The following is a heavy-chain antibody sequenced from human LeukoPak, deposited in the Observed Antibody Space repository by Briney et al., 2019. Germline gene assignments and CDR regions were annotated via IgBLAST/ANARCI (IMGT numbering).Heavy chain of an antibody. CDR3: ASSPRGVY. V-gene: IGHV3-48*03. D-gene: IGHD3-10*01. Sequence: GGSRRLSCAAFGFTFTSYEMSWVRQAPGKGLEWVSEISGSGTTIFYADSVKGRFTVSRDNAKNSLYLQMNSLRAEDTAVYYCASSPRGVYWGQGTLVTVSS. CDR2: ISGSGTTI. J-gene: IGHJ4*02. CDR1: GFTFTSYE.